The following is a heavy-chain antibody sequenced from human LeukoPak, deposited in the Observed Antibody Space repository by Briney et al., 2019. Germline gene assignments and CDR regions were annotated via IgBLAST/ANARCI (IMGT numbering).Heavy chain of an antibody. CDR1: GFTFSNYA. CDR3: AREERYSYKD. Sequence: PGRSLRLSCAASGFTFSNYAMHWVRQAPGKGLEWVAVISYDGSNKYYADSVKGRLTISRDNSKNTLYLQMNSLRAEDTAVYYCAREERYSYKDWGQGTLVTVSS. V-gene: IGHV3-30-3*01. J-gene: IGHJ4*02. CDR2: ISYDGSNK. D-gene: IGHD5-18*01.